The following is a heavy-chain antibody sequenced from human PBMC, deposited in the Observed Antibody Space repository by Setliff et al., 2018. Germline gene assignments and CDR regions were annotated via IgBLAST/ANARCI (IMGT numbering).Heavy chain of an antibody. D-gene: IGHD3-9*01. V-gene: IGHV1-69*13. CDR1: GYTFRNYA. J-gene: IGHJ6*02. CDR3: ARVGFYDILTGATNYYYGMDV. Sequence: SVKVSCKASGYTFRNYAFAWVRQAPGQGLEWMGGIIPIFGTANYAQKFQGRVTITADESTSTAYMELSSLRSEDTAVYYCARVGFYDILTGATNYYYGMDVWGQGTTVTVSS. CDR2: IIPIFGTA.